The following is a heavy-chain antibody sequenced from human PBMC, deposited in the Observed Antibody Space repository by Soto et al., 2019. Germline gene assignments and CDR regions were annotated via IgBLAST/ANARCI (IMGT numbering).Heavy chain of an antibody. CDR1: DECCGGYY. D-gene: IGHD3-22*01. CDR3: ARCRPRCITMILVDGFDP. CDR2: INHSGST. Sequence: WEAMYLICAVYDECCGGYYWRCIRQPPGKGLEWIGEINHSGSTNYNPSLKSRVTISVDTSKNQFSLKLSSVTAADTAVYYCARCRPRCITMILVDGFDPCGQGTLVT. J-gene: IGHJ5*02. V-gene: IGHV4-34*01.